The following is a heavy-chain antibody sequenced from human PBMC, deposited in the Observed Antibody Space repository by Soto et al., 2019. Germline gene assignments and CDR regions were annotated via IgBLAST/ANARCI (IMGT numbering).Heavy chain of an antibody. V-gene: IGHV4-34*03. Sequence: PSETLSLTCSVYGGSFSDYYWSWIRQPPGKGLEWIGEINHSGSTNYNPSLKSRVTISVHTSKNQFSLKMTSVTAADTGLYYCAARPYYYYGLDVWGQGTTVTVSS. CDR1: GGSFSDYY. D-gene: IGHD3-10*01. CDR2: INHSGST. J-gene: IGHJ6*02. CDR3: AARPYYYYGLDV.